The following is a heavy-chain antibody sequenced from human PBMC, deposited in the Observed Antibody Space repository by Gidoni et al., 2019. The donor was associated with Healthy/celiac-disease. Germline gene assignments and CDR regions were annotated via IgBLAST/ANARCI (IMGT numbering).Heavy chain of an antibody. Sequence: GEIYHSGSTNYNPSLKSRVTISVDKSKNQFSLKLSSVTAADTAVYYCARDQRIAAAGWYFDLWGRGTLVTVSS. CDR3: ARDQRIAAAGWYFDL. J-gene: IGHJ2*01. V-gene: IGHV4-4*02. CDR2: IYHSGST. D-gene: IGHD6-13*01.